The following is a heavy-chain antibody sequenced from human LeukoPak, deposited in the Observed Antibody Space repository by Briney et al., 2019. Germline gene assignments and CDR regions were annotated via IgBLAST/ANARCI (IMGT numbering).Heavy chain of an antibody. CDR1: GFTFGSYG. Sequence: GGSLRLSCAASGFTFGSYGMTWVRQAPGKGLEWVATIKPDGSEGSYVDSVIGRFTISRDNAENSLFLRMINLRAEDTAVYYCARDRAYKTFDYWGQGALVTVSS. D-gene: IGHD3-16*01. V-gene: IGHV3-7*04. CDR2: IKPDGSEG. J-gene: IGHJ4*02. CDR3: ARDRAYKTFDY.